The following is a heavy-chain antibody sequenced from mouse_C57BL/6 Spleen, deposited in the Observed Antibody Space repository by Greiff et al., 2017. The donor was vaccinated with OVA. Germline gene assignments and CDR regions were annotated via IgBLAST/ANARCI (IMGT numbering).Heavy chain of an antibody. D-gene: IGHD1-1*01. CDR1: GYAFSSYW. Sequence: VQLQESGAELVKPGASVKISCKASGYAFSSYWMNWVKQRPGKGLEWIGQIYPGDGDTNYNGKFKGKATLTADKSSSTAYMQLSSLTSEDSAVYFCARSINTALGGYVDVWGTGTTVTVSS. V-gene: IGHV1-80*01. CDR2: IYPGDGDT. J-gene: IGHJ1*03. CDR3: ARSINTALGGYVDV.